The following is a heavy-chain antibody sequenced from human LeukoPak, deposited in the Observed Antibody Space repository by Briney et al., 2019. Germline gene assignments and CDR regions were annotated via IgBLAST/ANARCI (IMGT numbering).Heavy chain of an antibody. CDR3: ASAFLYCSSTSCYKGPFDY. J-gene: IGHJ4*02. V-gene: IGHV1-18*01. D-gene: IGHD2-2*02. CDR2: ISAYNGNT. Sequence: GASVKVSCKASGYTFTSYGISWLRQAPGQGLEWMGWISAYNGNTNYAQKLQGRVTMTTDTSTSTAYMELRSLRSDDTAVYYCASAFLYCSSTSCYKGPFDYWGQGTLVTVSS. CDR1: GYTFTSYG.